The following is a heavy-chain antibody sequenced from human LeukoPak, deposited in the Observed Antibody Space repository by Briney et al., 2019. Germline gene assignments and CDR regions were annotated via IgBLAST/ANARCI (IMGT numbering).Heavy chain of an antibody. CDR2: ISGSGGST. J-gene: IGHJ5*02. Sequence: GSLILSCAASGFTFSSYAMSWVRQAPGKGLEWVSAISGSGGSTYYADSVKGRFTISRDNSKNTLNLQMNSLRAEDTAVYYCATRHSSGRNWFDPWGQGTLVTVSS. CDR3: ATRHSSGRNWFDP. D-gene: IGHD6-19*01. CDR1: GFTFSSYA. V-gene: IGHV3-23*01.